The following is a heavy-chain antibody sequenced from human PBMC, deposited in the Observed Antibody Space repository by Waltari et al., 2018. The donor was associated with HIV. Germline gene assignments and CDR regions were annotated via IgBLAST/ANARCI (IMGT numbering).Heavy chain of an antibody. D-gene: IGHD6-19*01. CDR3: AKEASVSAGPLDS. J-gene: IGHJ4*02. V-gene: IGHV3-23*04. Sequence: EVHLAECGGGLVMPGVTLRISCVISGLSGGTSPLTWVRQAPGKGLQWVSSIGGNDISTHYADSVRYRFIISRDDSQNTLSLQMDSLTTNDTAVYYCAKEASVSAGPLDSWGQGIVVIVSS. CDR2: IGGNDIST. CDR1: GLSGGTSP.